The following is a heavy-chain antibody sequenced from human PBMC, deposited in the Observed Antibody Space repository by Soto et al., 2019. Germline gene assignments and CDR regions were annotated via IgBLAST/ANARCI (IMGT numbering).Heavy chain of an antibody. CDR3: AHKGGRGAGMDV. D-gene: IGHD2-15*01. CDR2: IYWDEDK. CDR1: RFSLSSSGVG. Sequence: QITLKESGPTLVKPTQTLTLTCTFSRFSLSSSGVGVGWIRQPPGKAPEWLALIYWDEDKRYSPSLKTRLTITKDTSTNEVVLTMTNMDPVDTGTYYCAHKGGRGAGMDVWGQGTTVTVSS. V-gene: IGHV2-5*02. J-gene: IGHJ6*02.